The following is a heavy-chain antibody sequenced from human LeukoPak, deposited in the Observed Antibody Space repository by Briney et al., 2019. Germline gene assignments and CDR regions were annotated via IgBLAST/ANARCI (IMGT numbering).Heavy chain of an antibody. J-gene: IGHJ4*02. Sequence: GGSLRLSCAASGFTFSNDWMCWVRQAPGKGLEWVANINQGESKKYYADSVKGRFTISRDNPKNSLYLQMRSLTAEDTAIYYCARDHAYRADYWGQGTLVTVSS. CDR1: GFTFSNDW. CDR3: ARDHAYRADY. CDR2: INQGESKK. V-gene: IGHV3-7*01. D-gene: IGHD2-2*01.